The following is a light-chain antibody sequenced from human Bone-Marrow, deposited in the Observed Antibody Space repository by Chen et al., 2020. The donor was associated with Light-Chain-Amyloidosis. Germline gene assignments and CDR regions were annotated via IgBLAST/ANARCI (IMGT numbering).Light chain of an antibody. V-gene: IGKV3-15*01. CDR3: QQYNNWPPWT. Sequence: EIVMTQSPATLSVSQGERATLSCRASQSVSSNLAWHQQKPGQAPRLLIYGASTRATGIPARFSGSGSGTEFTLTISSLESEDFAVYYCQQYNNWPPWTFGQGTKVEIK. CDR1: QSVSSN. J-gene: IGKJ1*01. CDR2: GAS.